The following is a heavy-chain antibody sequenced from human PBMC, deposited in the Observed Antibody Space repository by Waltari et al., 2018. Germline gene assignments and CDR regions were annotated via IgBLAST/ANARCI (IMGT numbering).Heavy chain of an antibody. CDR2: IIPILGIA. J-gene: IGHJ6*02. CDR1: GSTFSSYA. Sequence: QVQLVQSGAEVKKPGSSVKVSCKASGSTFSSYALRWVRPAPGQGLEWLGRIIPILGIANYAQKFQGRVTITADKSTSTAYMELSSLGSEDTAVYYCAAPLGAYYYGMDVWGQGTTVTVSS. D-gene: IGHD3-16*01. CDR3: AAPLGAYYYGMDV. V-gene: IGHV1-69*09.